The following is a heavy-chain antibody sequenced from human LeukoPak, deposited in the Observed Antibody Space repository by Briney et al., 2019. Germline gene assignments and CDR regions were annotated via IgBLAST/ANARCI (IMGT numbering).Heavy chain of an antibody. CDR2: INDGGSDK. V-gene: IGHV3-7*01. CDR3: ARDVPYGATTLDY. CDR1: GFTFSDYW. J-gene: IGHJ4*02. D-gene: IGHD4-17*01. Sequence: GGSLRLSCAASGFTFSDYWMTWVRQAPGKGLGWVASINDGGSDKHYVDSVKGRFTISRDNAKNSLDLQMNSLRAEDTAVYFCARDVPYGATTLDYWGQGCLVTVSS.